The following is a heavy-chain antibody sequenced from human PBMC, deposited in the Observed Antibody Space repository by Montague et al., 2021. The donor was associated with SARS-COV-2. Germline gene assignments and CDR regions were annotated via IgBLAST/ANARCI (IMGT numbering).Heavy chain of an antibody. J-gene: IGHJ1*01. CDR2: INASGGSR. V-gene: IGHV3-23*01. Sequence: SLRLSCAASGFNFGNYFMNWVRRAPGKGLEWVADINASGGSRYYADSVEGRFTISRDNSKNTVYLQMNSLRAEDTAFYYCAKGVGSGYFQYWGQGTLVTVSS. D-gene: IGHD2-15*01. CDR1: GFNFGNYF. CDR3: AKGVGSGYFQY.